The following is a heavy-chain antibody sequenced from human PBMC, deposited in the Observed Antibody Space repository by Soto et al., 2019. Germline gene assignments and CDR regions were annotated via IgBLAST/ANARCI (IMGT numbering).Heavy chain of an antibody. CDR3: AKDYVATTYLVGYFDY. V-gene: IGHV3-23*01. CDR1: GFTFSSYA. J-gene: IGHJ4*02. CDR2: ISGSGGST. Sequence: PGGSLRLSCAASGFTFSSYAMSWVRQAPGKGLEWVSAISGSGGSTYYADSVKGRFTISRDNSKNTLYLQMNSLRAEDTAVYYCAKDYVATTYLVGYFDYWGQGTLVTVSS. D-gene: IGHD4-17*01.